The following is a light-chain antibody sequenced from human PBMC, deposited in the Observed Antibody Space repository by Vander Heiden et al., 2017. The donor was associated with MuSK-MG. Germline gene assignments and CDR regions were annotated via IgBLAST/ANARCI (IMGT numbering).Light chain of an antibody. J-gene: IGLJ1*01. Sequence: SVLLHPPSVSGSPGQSLISSWAVTVSDVGAYNYVSWYQQHPGNSPKLMIYDVTTRPTGVTDRFSGSKSGISASLTIYGLQSEDEADYYCSSDTISSTYVFGAGTKVSVL. CDR2: DVT. CDR1: VSDVGAYNY. CDR3: SSDTISSTYV. V-gene: IGLV2-14*01.